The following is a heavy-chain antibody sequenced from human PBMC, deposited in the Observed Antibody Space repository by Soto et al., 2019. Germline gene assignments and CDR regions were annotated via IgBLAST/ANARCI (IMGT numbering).Heavy chain of an antibody. Sequence: SXTLSLTCTVSGDSLSSGDYYWTWIRQPPGKALEWIGYIYYNGNAYYNPSLKSRVTISVDTSKNQFSLRLNSATAADTAVYYCAREEGLYYYDTTGYYFDYWGQGTLVTVSS. D-gene: IGHD3-22*01. CDR3: AREEGLYYYDTTGYYFDY. J-gene: IGHJ4*02. V-gene: IGHV4-30-4*01. CDR2: IYYNGNA. CDR1: GDSLSSGDYY.